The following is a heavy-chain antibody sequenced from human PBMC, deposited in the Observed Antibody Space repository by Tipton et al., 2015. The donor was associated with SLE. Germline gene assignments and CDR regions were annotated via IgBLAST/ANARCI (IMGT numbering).Heavy chain of an antibody. J-gene: IGHJ3*02. CDR1: GFTFSSYS. Sequence: SLRLSCAASGFTFSSYSMNWVRQAPGRGLEWVSGISSSSSYIYYEDSVKGRFTISRYNAKNSLYPPMNSLRADDTAVYYCARAHALVGAAQASDASDIWGQGTVITISS. CDR2: ISSSSSYI. D-gene: IGHD1-26*01. V-gene: IGHV3-21*01. CDR3: ARAHALVGAAQASDASDI.